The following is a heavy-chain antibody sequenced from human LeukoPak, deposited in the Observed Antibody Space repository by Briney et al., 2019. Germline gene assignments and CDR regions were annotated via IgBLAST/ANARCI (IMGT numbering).Heavy chain of an antibody. V-gene: IGHV4-59*01. CDR3: ARGGDIVVVPAAHPYFDY. Sequence: SETLSLTCTVSGGSISSYYWSWVRQPPGKGLEWIGYIYYSGSTNYNPSLKSRVTISVDTSKNQFSLKLSSVTAADTAVYYCARGGDIVVVPAAHPYFDYWGQGTLVTVSS. D-gene: IGHD2-2*01. J-gene: IGHJ4*02. CDR1: GGSISSYY. CDR2: IYYSGST.